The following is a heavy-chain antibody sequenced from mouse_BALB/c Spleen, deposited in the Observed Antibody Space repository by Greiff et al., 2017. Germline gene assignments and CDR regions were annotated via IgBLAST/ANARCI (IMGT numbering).Heavy chain of an antibody. V-gene: IGHV1-14*01. Sequence: VQLQQSGPELVKPGASVKMSCKASGYTFTSYVMHWVKQKPGQGLEWIGYINPYNDGTKYNEKFKGKATLTSDKSSSTAYMELSSLTSEDSAVYYCARNYGSSYDYAMDYWGQGTSVTVSS. CDR3: ARNYGSSYDYAMDY. J-gene: IGHJ4*01. D-gene: IGHD1-1*01. CDR2: INPYNDGT. CDR1: GYTFTSYV.